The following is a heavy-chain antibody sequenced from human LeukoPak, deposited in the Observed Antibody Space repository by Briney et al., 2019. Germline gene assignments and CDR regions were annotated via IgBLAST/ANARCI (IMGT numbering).Heavy chain of an antibody. D-gene: IGHD6-19*01. Sequence: GGSLRLSCAASGFTFSDYYMSWIRHAPGKGLELVSYISSSGSTIYYADSVKGRFTISRDNAKNSLYLQMNSLRAEDTAVYYCARWVSSGSVDPWGQGTLVTVSS. CDR3: ARWVSSGSVDP. CDR2: ISSSGSTI. J-gene: IGHJ5*02. CDR1: GFTFSDYY. V-gene: IGHV3-11*01.